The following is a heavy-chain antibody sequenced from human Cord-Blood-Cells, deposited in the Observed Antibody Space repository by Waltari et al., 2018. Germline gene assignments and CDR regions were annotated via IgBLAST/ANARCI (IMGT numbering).Heavy chain of an antibody. D-gene: IGHD6-6*01. CDR2: IYPGDSDT. CDR3: ARHGRWSSSSSFDY. Sequence: EVQLVQSGAEVKKPGESLKSSCKGSGSSFTRYWTGRVSQRPGKGLEWMGIIYPGDSDTRYSPSFQGQVTISADKSISTAYLQWSSLKASDTAMYYCARHGRWSSSSSFDYWGQGTLVTVSS. J-gene: IGHJ4*02. CDR1: GSSFTRYW. V-gene: IGHV5-51*01.